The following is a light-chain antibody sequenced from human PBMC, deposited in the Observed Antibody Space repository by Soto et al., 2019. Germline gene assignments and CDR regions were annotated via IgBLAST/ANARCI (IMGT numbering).Light chain of an antibody. J-gene: IGLJ1*01. V-gene: IGLV1-44*01. CDR1: SSNIGSKT. CDR2: SNY. CDR3: SAWDARLNGYV. Sequence: HSVLTQPPSASGTPGQRVTISCSGSSSNIGSKTVNWYQQLPGTAPKLLIYSNYQRPSGVPDRFSGSKSGTSASLAISGLQSEEEANYYCSAWDARLNGYVFGPGKKVTVL.